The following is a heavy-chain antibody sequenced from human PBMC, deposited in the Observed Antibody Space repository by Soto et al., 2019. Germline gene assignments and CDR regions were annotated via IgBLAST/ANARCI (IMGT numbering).Heavy chain of an antibody. CDR2: IYYSGST. D-gene: IGHD3-10*01. V-gene: IGHV4-61*01. CDR1: GGSVSSGSYY. CDR3: ARVGGITMASDY. J-gene: IGHJ4*02. Sequence: QVQLQESGTGLVKPSETLSLTCTVSGGSVSSGSYYWSWIRQPPGKGLEWIGYIYYSGSTNYNPSLKSRVTIPVDTSKNQFSLKLSSVTAADTAVYYCARVGGITMASDYWGQGTLVTVSS.